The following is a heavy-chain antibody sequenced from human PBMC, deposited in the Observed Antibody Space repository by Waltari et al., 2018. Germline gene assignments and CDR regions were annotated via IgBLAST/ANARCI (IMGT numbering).Heavy chain of an antibody. CDR1: GGTFSSYA. Sequence: QVQLVQSGAEVKKPGSSVKVSCKASGGTFSSYAISWVRQAPGQGLEWMGGIIPIVGTANYAQKFQGRVTITADEATSTAYMELSSLRSEDTAVYYCARESIAANSDYYYGMDVWGQGTTVTVSS. D-gene: IGHD6-6*01. J-gene: IGHJ6*02. V-gene: IGHV1-69*01. CDR2: IIPIVGTA. CDR3: ARESIAANSDYYYGMDV.